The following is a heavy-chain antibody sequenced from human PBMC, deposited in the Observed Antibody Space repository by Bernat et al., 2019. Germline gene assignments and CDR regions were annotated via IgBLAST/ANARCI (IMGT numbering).Heavy chain of an antibody. CDR2: ISYDGSNK. CDR3: ARLTARGGLNNRPVDGFDI. D-gene: IGHD1-14*01. CDR1: GFTFSSYA. J-gene: IGHJ3*02. V-gene: IGHV3-30*07. Sequence: QVQLVESGGGVVQPGRSLRLSCAASGFTFSSYAMHWVRQAPGKGLEWVAVISYDGSNKYYADSVKGRFTISRDNSKNTLYLQMNSLRADDTAVYYCARLTARGGLNNRPVDGFDIWGQGTMVTVSS.